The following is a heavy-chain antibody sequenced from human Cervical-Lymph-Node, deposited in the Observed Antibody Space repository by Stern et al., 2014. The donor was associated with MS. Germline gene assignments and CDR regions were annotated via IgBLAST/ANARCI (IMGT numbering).Heavy chain of an antibody. Sequence: EVQLVESGGGLVQPGGSLRLSCAASGFTVSRYWMHWVRQTPGKGLVWVSRINRDGSSTSYADSAKGRFTISKDNAKNAVYLQMNSLRADDTSVYYCARGLYSTGWSPLYGMDVWGQGTTVTVSS. CDR3: ARGLYSTGWSPLYGMDV. D-gene: IGHD6-19*01. CDR2: INRDGSST. CDR1: GFTVSRYW. J-gene: IGHJ6*02. V-gene: IGHV3-74*01.